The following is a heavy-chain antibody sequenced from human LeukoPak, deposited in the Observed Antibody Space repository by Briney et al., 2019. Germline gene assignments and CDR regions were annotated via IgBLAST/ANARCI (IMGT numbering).Heavy chain of an antibody. CDR1: GGSIRSHY. V-gene: IGHV4-59*11. J-gene: IGHJ5*02. D-gene: IGHD3-10*01. CDR3: ARSVYTSGSLSFDP. Sequence: SETLTLTCTVPGGSIRSHYWSWIRQPPGKGLEGIGYIYYSGSTNYNPSLKSRGTLSVDTSKNQFSLKVSSVTAADTAVYYCARSVYTSGSLSFDPWGQGILVTVSS. CDR2: IYYSGST.